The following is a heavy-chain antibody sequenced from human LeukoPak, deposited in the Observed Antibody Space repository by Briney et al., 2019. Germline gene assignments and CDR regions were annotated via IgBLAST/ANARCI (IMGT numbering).Heavy chain of an antibody. CDR1: GFTFSSYA. J-gene: IGHJ4*02. CDR2: ISYDGSNK. V-gene: IGHV3-30-3*01. Sequence: GESLRLSCAASGFTFSSYAMHWVRQAPGKGLEWVAVISYDGSNKYYADSVKGRFTISRDNSKNSLYLQMNSLRAEDTALYYCAKDPGATLPGDYFDYWGQGTLVTVSS. CDR3: AKDPGATLPGDYFDY. D-gene: IGHD1-26*01.